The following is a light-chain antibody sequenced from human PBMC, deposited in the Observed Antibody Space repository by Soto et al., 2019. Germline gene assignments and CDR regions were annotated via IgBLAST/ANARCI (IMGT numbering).Light chain of an antibody. CDR3: TSYAGSNLRV. V-gene: IGLV2-8*02. Sequence: QCVLKRAPSAARVPRDARTISSTGNNSEVGGYKYVSWYQQHPGKAPKLMIYEVNKRPSGVPDRFSGSKSGNTASLTVSGLQAEDEADYYCTSYAGSNLRVFGTGTKVTVL. CDR1: NSEVGGYKY. J-gene: IGLJ1*01. CDR2: EVN.